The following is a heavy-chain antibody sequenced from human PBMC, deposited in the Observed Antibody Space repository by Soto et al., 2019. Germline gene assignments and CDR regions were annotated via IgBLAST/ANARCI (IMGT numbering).Heavy chain of an antibody. CDR2: IIPIFGTA. CDR3: ASGPLPLYYYDSSGPSAFDI. V-gene: IGHV1-69*06. J-gene: IGHJ3*02. D-gene: IGHD3-22*01. Sequence: SVKVSCKASGGTFSSYAISWVRQAPGQGLEWMGGIIPIFGTANYAQKFQGRVTITADKSTSTAYMELSSLRSEDTAVYYCASGPLPLYYYDSSGPSAFDIWGQGTMVTVSS. CDR1: GGTFSSYA.